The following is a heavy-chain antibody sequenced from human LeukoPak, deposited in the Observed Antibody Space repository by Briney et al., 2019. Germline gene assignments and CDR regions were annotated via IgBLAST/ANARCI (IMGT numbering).Heavy chain of an antibody. D-gene: IGHD1-26*01. Sequence: PGASLRLSCAASGFTFSSYAMSWVRQAPGKGLEWVSAISGSGGSTYYADSVKGRFTISRDNSKNTLYLQMNSLRAEDTAVYYCAKDNWWELVIYYFDYWGQGTLVSVSS. CDR2: ISGSGGST. CDR3: AKDNWWELVIYYFDY. CDR1: GFTFSSYA. J-gene: IGHJ4*02. V-gene: IGHV3-23*01.